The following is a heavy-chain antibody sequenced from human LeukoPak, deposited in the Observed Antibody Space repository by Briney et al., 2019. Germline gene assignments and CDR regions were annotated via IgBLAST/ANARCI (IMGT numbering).Heavy chain of an antibody. Sequence: GASVKVSCKASGGTLSSYAISWVRQAPGQGLEWMGGIVPIFGTANYAQKFQGRVTITADESTSTAYMELSSLRSEDTAVYYCARDPYSGSREHDTFDIWGQGTMVTVSS. J-gene: IGHJ3*02. CDR2: IVPIFGTA. D-gene: IGHD1-26*01. CDR3: ARDPYSGSREHDTFDI. V-gene: IGHV1-69*13. CDR1: GGTLSSYA.